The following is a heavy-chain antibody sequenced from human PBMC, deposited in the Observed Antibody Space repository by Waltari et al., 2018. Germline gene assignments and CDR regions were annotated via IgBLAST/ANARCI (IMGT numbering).Heavy chain of an antibody. Sequence: EVQLVESGGGLVQPGGSLRLPCVVAGFTHSGYWMSWGRGAPGKGLGGVANIKDDGIDKHYADAVKGRFTISRDNGKMSLYLEMNSLRAEDTAFYYCARDAMRGGDLDYWGQGILVTVSS. CDR1: GFTHSGYW. V-gene: IGHV3-7*01. CDR3: ARDAMRGGDLDY. D-gene: IGHD3-16*01. J-gene: IGHJ4*02. CDR2: IKDDGIDK.